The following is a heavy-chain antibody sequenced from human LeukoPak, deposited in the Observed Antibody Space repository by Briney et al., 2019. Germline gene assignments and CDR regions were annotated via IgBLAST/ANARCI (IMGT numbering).Heavy chain of an antibody. CDR3: ARDPYGGDSGWFDP. V-gene: IGHV4-59*01. D-gene: IGHD4-23*01. CDR1: GGSISSFY. J-gene: IGHJ5*02. CDR2: IYYSGKT. Sequence: SETLSLTCTVSGGSISSFYWSWIRQTPGKGLEWIGHIYYSGKTNYNPSLKSRVTISVDTSKKQFSLKLRSVTAADTAVYYCARDPYGGDSGWFDPWGQGTLVTVSS.